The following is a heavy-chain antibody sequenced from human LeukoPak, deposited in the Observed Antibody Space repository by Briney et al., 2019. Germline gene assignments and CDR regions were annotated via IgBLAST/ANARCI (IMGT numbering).Heavy chain of an antibody. CDR3: ARAAGDSSTYYSDY. V-gene: IGHV1-46*01. CDR1: GYTFTRYY. J-gene: IGHJ4*02. Sequence: GASVKASCKASGYTFTRYYMHWVRQAPGQGLEWMGIINPSGGSTSYAQKFQGRVTMTRDTYTSTAYMEMSSLKSEDTAVYYCARAAGDSSTYYSDYWGQETLVTVSS. D-gene: IGHD3-22*01. CDR2: INPSGGST.